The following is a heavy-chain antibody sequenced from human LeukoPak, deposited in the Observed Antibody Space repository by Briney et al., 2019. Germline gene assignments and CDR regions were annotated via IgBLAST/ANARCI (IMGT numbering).Heavy chain of an antibody. D-gene: IGHD3-22*01. Sequence: SETLSLTCTVSGGSISTYYWSWIRQLPGKGLEWIGYIYYSGSTSYNPSLKSRVTISVDTSKSQFSLKLSSVTAADTAVYYCASDSGSRNWYIDLWGRGTLVTVSS. J-gene: IGHJ2*01. V-gene: IGHV4-59*08. CDR1: GGSISTYY. CDR2: IYYSGST. CDR3: ASDSGSRNWYIDL.